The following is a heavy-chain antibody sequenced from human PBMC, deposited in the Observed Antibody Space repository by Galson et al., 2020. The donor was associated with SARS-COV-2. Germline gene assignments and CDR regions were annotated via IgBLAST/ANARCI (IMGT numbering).Heavy chain of an antibody. V-gene: IGHV3-11*01. CDR1: GFNFSDYY. D-gene: IGHD2-2*01. J-gene: IGHJ4*02. CDR3: ARGTYASPY. Sequence: GESLKTSCAASGFNFSDYYISWIRQAPEKGLESVSRISRSGSPISYADSVKDRFTISRDNAKNSLYLEMDSLRADDTAVYFCARGTYASPYWGQGTLFIVSS. CDR2: ISRSGSPI.